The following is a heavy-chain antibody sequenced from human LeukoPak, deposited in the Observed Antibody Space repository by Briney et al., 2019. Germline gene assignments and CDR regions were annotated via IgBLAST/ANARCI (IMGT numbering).Heavy chain of an antibody. V-gene: IGHV1-18*01. D-gene: IGHD1-26*01. CDR2: ISAFNGNT. CDR3: ARDTVGANGVFDY. Sequence: GASVKVSCTASGYIFNSYGISWVRQAPGQGLEWVGWISAFNGNTNYAQKFQGRVTMTTGTATNTAYMELRSLSSDDTAVYFCARDTVGANGVFDYWGQGTLVTVSS. J-gene: IGHJ4*02. CDR1: GYIFNSYG.